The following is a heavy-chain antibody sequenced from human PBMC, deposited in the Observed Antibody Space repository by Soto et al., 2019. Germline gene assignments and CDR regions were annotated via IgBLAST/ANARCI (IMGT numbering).Heavy chain of an antibody. J-gene: IGHJ5*02. D-gene: IGHD3-9*01. CDR2: VNHGGTS. CDR1: GGSVSSGSYY. V-gene: IGHV4-61*01. CDR3: ARQDDILTGYENWFDP. Sequence: TSETLSLTCTVSGGSVSSGSYYWSWIRQPPGKGLEWIGEVNHGGTSNYNPSLKSRVIISVDTSKNQFSLKLSSVTAADTAVYYCARQDDILTGYENWFDPWGQGTLVTVSS.